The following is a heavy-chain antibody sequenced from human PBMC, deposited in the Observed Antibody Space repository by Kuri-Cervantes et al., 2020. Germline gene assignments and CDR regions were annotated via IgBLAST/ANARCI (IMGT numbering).Heavy chain of an antibody. CDR3: AKDYYDSSGYYYVPDY. CDR2: IWYDGSNK. V-gene: IGHV3-30*02. CDR1: GFTFSTYG. Sequence: GESLKISCAASGFTFSTYGMHWVRQAPGKGLEWVAIIWYDGSNKYYADSVKGRFTISRDNSKNTLYLQMNSLRAEDTAVYYCAKDYYDSSGYYYVPDYWGQGTLVTVSS. J-gene: IGHJ4*02. D-gene: IGHD3-22*01.